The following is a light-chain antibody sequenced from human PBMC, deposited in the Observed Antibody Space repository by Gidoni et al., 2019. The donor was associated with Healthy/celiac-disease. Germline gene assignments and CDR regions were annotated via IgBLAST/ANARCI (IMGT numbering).Light chain of an antibody. CDR2: SNN. CDR1: SSHIRRNT. CDR3: SALDDSLNGPV. V-gene: IGLV1-44*01. J-gene: IGLJ3*02. Sequence: HSVLTQPLSASGTPGHRVTITCSVSSSHIRRNTVNWYHPLPGTAPKLLIYSNNQRPSGVPDRFSGSKSGTSAYLAISGLQYEYEADYYCSALDDSLNGPVFGGGTKLTVL.